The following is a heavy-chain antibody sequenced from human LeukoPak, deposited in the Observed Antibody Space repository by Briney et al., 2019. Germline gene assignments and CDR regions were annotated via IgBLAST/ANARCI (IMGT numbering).Heavy chain of an antibody. CDR1: GXIFSSYE. Sequence: GGALRLSCAASGXIFSSYEVNWVRQAPGKGLEWVSYISRSGSIIYSADSVKGRFTISREKAKNTLYLQMNSLRAEDTAIYYCSGQYSSSSVVDYWGQGTLVTVSS. CDR2: ISRSGSII. D-gene: IGHD6-6*01. CDR3: SGQYSSSSVVDY. V-gene: IGHV3-48*03. J-gene: IGHJ4*02.